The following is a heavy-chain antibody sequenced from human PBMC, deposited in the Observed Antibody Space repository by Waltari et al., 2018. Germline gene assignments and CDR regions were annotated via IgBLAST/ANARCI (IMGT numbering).Heavy chain of an antibody. CDR3: ARGSGYYDFWSGAPAYAFDI. CDR1: GYSISSGYY. V-gene: IGHV4-38-2*02. Sequence: QVQLQESGPGLVKPSETLSLTCTVPGYSISSGYYWGWIRQPPGKGLGWIGSIDHSGSTYYNPSLKSRVTISVDTSKNQFSLKLSSVTAADTAVYYCARGSGYYDFWSGAPAYAFDIWGQGTMVTVSS. J-gene: IGHJ3*02. CDR2: IDHSGST. D-gene: IGHD3-3*01.